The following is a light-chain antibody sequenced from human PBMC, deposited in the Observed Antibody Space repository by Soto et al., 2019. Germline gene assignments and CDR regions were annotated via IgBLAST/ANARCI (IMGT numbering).Light chain of an antibody. CDR1: SSNIGINH. J-gene: IGLJ1*01. CDR2: KNN. CDR3: AAWDDTLSGPHYV. Sequence: HSVLTQPPSASGTPGQRVTISCSGSSSNIGINHVFWYQQLPGTAPKLLIYKNNQRPSGVPDRFSGSKSGTSASLAISGLRSEDEADYYCAAWDDTLSGPHYVFGTGTKV. V-gene: IGLV1-47*01.